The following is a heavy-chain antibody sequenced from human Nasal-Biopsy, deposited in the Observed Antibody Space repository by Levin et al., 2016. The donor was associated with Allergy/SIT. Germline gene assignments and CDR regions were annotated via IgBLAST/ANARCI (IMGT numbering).Heavy chain of an antibody. Sequence: GSLRLSCAASGFTFDDYYMSWIRQAPGKGLEWISYITGSGSHTNYADSLRGRFTISRDNAKNSLYLQMNSLRAEDTAVYYCARGVAAIFGVDWFDSWGQGTLVTVSS. CDR2: ITGSGSHT. V-gene: IGHV3-11*06. J-gene: IGHJ5*01. CDR1: GFTFDDYY. CDR3: ARGVAAIFGVDWFDS. D-gene: IGHD3-3*01.